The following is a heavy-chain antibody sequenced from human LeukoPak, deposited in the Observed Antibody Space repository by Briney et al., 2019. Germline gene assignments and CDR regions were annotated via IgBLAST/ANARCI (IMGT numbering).Heavy chain of an antibody. CDR2: ISGSGGLT. CDR3: ARDYTGYFP. D-gene: IGHD3-9*01. Sequence: GGSLRLSCAVSGSIFSSYAMSWVRQAPGKGLEWVSVISGSGGLTYYADSVKGRFTISRDNSKNTLYLQMNSLRADDTAVYYCARDYTGYFPWGQGTLVIVSS. V-gene: IGHV3-23*01. J-gene: IGHJ5*02. CDR1: GSIFSSYA.